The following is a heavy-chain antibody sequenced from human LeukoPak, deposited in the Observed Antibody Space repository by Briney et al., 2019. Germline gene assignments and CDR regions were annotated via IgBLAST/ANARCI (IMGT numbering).Heavy chain of an antibody. CDR2: ISAYNDNT. V-gene: IGHV1-18*01. Sequence: ASVKVSCKPSGFTFTSYGISWVRQAPGQGLEWMGWISAYNDNTNSARHLQDRITMTTDRSTYTAYLEVSSLRSDDAAVYYCARDLGQLAVDGVDYWGQGTLVTVSS. J-gene: IGHJ4*02. CDR3: ARDLGQLAVDGVDY. CDR1: GFTFTSYG. D-gene: IGHD6-6*01.